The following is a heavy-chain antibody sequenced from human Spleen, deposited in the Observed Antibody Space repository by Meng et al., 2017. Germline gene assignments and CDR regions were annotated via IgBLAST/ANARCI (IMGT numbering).Heavy chain of an antibody. J-gene: IGHJ4*02. V-gene: IGHV4/OR15-8*02. D-gene: IGHD6-19*01. Sequence: QVRLQGAGPGLVKPSGTLFLTCVVSGGSISSIDWWSWVRQPPGKGLEWIGEIYHGGDTNYNPSLKSRVTIAIDKSKNQFSLKLSSVTAADTAVYYCASWIYSCGWQWGQGALVTVSS. CDR1: GGSISSIDW. CDR3: ASWIYSCGWQ. CDR2: IYHGGDT.